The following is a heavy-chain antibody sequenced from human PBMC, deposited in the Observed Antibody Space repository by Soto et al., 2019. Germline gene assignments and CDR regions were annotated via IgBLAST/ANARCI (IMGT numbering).Heavy chain of an antibody. CDR1: GFTFSSYD. CDR3: ARVGGYCSGGSCYYYYGMDV. D-gene: IGHD2-15*01. J-gene: IGHJ6*02. V-gene: IGHV3-13*01. Sequence: SLRLSCAASGFTFSSYDMHWVRQATGKGLEWVSAIGTAGDTYYPGSVKGRFTISRENAKNSLYLQMNSLRAGDTAVYYCARVGGYCSGGSCYYYYGMDVWGQGTTVTVPS. CDR2: IGTAGDT.